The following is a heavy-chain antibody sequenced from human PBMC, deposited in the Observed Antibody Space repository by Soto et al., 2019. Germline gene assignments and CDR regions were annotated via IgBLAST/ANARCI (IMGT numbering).Heavy chain of an antibody. CDR3: AKAVARGRRGGNWFDP. D-gene: IGHD1-1*01. CDR2: ISGSGGST. Sequence: GGSLRLSCAASVFTFSSYAMSWVRQASGKGLAWVSAISGSGGSTYYADSVKGRFTISRDNHQNTLYLQMNSLRAEDTAVYCCAKAVARGRRGGNWFDPWGQGTLVTASS. CDR1: VFTFSSYA. J-gene: IGHJ5*02. V-gene: IGHV3-23*01.